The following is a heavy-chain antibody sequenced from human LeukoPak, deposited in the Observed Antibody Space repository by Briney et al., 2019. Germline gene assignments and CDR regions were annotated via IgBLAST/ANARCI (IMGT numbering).Heavy chain of an antibody. J-gene: IGHJ3*02. CDR2: ISSSGSTI. D-gene: IGHD2-15*01. Sequence: GGSLRLSCAASGFTFSDYYMGWIRQAPGKGLEWVSYISSSGSTIYYADSVKGRFTISRDNAKNSLYLQMNSLRAEDTAVYYCARDRVALDDAFDIWGQGTMVTVSS. V-gene: IGHV3-11*04. CDR1: GFTFSDYY. CDR3: ARDRVALDDAFDI.